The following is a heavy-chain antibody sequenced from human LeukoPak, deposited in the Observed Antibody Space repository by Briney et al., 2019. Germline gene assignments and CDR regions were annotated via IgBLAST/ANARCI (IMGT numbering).Heavy chain of an antibody. CDR3: ARGSSGSYPFDAFDI. Sequence: PGGSLRLSCAASGFTFSSYSMNWVRQAPGKGLEWVPYISSSSSTIYYADSVKGRFTISRDNAKNSLYLQMNSLRAEDTAVYYCARGSSGSYPFDAFDIWGQGTMVTVSS. CDR2: ISSSSSTI. D-gene: IGHD5-12*01. J-gene: IGHJ3*02. V-gene: IGHV3-48*01. CDR1: GFTFSSYS.